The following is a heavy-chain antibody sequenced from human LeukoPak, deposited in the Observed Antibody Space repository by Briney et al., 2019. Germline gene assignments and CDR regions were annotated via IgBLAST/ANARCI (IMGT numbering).Heavy chain of an antibody. J-gene: IGHJ4*02. D-gene: IGHD2-15*01. V-gene: IGHV1-69*04. CDR2: IIPILGIA. Sequence: ASVKVSCKASGGTFSSYAISWVRRAPGQGLEWMGRIIPILGIANYAQKFQGRVTITADKSTSTAYMELSSLRSEDTAVYYCARRVGYCSGGSCYHYYFDYWGQGTLVTVSS. CDR3: ARRVGYCSGGSCYHYYFDY. CDR1: GGTFSSYA.